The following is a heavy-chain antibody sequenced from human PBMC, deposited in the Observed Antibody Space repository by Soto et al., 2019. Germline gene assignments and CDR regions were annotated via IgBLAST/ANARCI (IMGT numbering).Heavy chain of an antibody. Sequence: GGSLRLSCAASGFTFSSDSMNWVRQAPGKGLEWVSSISSSSSYIYYADSVKGRFTISRDNAKNSLYLQMNSLRAEDTAVYYCAREDLSDAFDIWGQGTMVTVSS. CDR2: ISSSSSYI. CDR1: GFTFSSDS. V-gene: IGHV3-21*01. CDR3: AREDLSDAFDI. J-gene: IGHJ3*02.